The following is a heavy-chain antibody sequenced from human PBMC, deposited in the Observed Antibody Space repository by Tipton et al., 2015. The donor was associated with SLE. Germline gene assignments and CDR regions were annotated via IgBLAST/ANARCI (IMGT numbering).Heavy chain of an antibody. V-gene: IGHV4-34*01. Sequence: TLSLTCAVYGGSFSGYYWSWIRQPPGKGLEWIGEIYHSGTTYYNPPLKSRVTISVDTSKNQFSLKLDSVTAADTAVYYCARAGSGADYGDYSPNWYFDLWGRGTLVTVSS. CDR3: ARAGSGADYGDYSPNWYFDL. CDR2: IYHSGTT. D-gene: IGHD4-17*01. CDR1: GGSFSGYY. J-gene: IGHJ2*01.